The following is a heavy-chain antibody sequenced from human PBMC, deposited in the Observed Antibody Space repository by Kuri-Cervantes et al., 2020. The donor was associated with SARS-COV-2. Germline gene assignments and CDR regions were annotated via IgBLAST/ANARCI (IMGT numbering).Heavy chain of an antibody. J-gene: IGHJ6*02. CDR3: ERGLGRDYYGMDV. CDR1: GFTFSSYW. V-gene: IGHV3-74*01. Sequence: GGSLRLSCAASGFTFSSYWMHWVRQAPGKGLVWVSRINSDGSSTSYADSVKGRFTISRDNAKNTLYLQMNSLRAEDTAVYYCERGLGRDYYGMDVWGQGTTVTVSS. CDR2: INSDGSST. D-gene: IGHD3-16*01.